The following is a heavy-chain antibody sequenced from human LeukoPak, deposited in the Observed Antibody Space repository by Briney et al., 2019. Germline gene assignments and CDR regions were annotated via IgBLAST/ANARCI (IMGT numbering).Heavy chain of an antibody. V-gene: IGHV1-2*02. D-gene: IGHD5-24*01. Sequence: ASVKVSCKASGYTFTGYYIHWVRQAPGQGLEWMGWINPNSGGTNYPQKFQGRVTMTRDTSISTAYMELSRLTSDDTAAYYCARIGSLRGGYSRDYWGQGTLVTVSS. CDR2: INPNSGGT. CDR3: ARIGSLRGGYSRDY. CDR1: GYTFTGYY. J-gene: IGHJ4*02.